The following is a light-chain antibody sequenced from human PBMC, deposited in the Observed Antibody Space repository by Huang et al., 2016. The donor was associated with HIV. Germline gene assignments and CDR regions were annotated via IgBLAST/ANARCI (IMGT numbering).Light chain of an antibody. CDR3: QQRGSWPLT. CDR1: QSVVNY. V-gene: IGKV3-11*01. Sequence: EVVLTQSPATLSLSPGEGATLSCRASQSVVNYLAWYQQKPGQAPSLLIYDASIRATDGPARFSGSGSGADFTLTISSLEPEDFAVYYCQQRGSWPLTFGGGTRVEIK. CDR2: DAS. J-gene: IGKJ4*01.